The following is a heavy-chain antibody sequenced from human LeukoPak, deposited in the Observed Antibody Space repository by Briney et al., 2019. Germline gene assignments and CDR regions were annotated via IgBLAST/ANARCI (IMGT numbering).Heavy chain of an antibody. J-gene: IGHJ4*02. CDR2: ISDDGRKK. Sequence: GGSLRLSCAASGFTFKRYGMHWVRQAPGKGLECVALISDDGRKKFYADSMKDRFTISRDDSKNTLYLQMSSLRAEDTAMYYCARWNGDFLTGYYLDDWGQGTLVTVSS. D-gene: IGHD3-9*01. V-gene: IGHV3-30*03. CDR3: ARWNGDFLTGYYLDD. CDR1: GFTFKRYG.